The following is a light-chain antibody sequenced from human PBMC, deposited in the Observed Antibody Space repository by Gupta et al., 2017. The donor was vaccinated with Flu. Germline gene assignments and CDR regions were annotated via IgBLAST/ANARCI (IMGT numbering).Light chain of an antibody. V-gene: IGKV3-15*01. CDR2: GAS. CDR3: QQYNNWPPWT. CDR1: QSVNSS. J-gene: IGKJ1*01. Sequence: ERATLSCRASQSVNSSLAWYQQKPGQAPRLLIYGASTRATGIPARFSGSGSGTEFTLTISSLQSEDFAVYYCQQYNNWPPWTFGQGTKVEIK.